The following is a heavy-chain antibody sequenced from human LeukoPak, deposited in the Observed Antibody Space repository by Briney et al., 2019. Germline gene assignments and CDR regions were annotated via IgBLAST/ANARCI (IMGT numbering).Heavy chain of an antibody. Sequence: PGGTLRLSCAASGFTFSSYGMSWVRQAPGKGLEWVSAISGSGGKTYYADSVKGRFTISRDNSKNTLYLQMNSLRAEDTAVYYCARGELTSHYFDYWGQGTLVTVSS. CDR2: ISGSGGKT. V-gene: IGHV3-23*01. D-gene: IGHD1-7*01. CDR1: GFTFSSYG. J-gene: IGHJ4*02. CDR3: ARGELTSHYFDY.